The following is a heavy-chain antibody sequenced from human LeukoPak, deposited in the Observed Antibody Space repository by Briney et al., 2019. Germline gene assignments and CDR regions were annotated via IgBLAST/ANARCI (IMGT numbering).Heavy chain of an antibody. CDR3: AKADYDSSGYCDY. CDR1: GFTLSSYG. Sequence: GRSLRLSRAASGFTLSSYGMHWVRQAPGKGLEWVAVISYDGSNKYYADSVKGRFTISRDNSKNTLYLQMNSLRAEDTAVYYCAKADYDSSGYCDYWGQGTLVTVSS. D-gene: IGHD3-22*01. J-gene: IGHJ4*02. CDR2: ISYDGSNK. V-gene: IGHV3-30*18.